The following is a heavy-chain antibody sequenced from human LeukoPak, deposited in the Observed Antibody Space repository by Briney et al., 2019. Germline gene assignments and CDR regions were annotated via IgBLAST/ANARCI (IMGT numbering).Heavy chain of an antibody. D-gene: IGHD3-3*01. CDR1: GYTFTSYG. Sequence: ASVKVSCKASGYTFTSYGISWVRQAPGQGLEWMGWISAYNGNTNYAQKFQGRVTMTRNTSISTAYMELSSLRSEDTAVYYCARANPLGYYDFWSGSPSAGNWFDPWGQGTLVTVSS. CDR2: ISAYNGNT. J-gene: IGHJ5*02. CDR3: ARANPLGYYDFWSGSPSAGNWFDP. V-gene: IGHV1-18*01.